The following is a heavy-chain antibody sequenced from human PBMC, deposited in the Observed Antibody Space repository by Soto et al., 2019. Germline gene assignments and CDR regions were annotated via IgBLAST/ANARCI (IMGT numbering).Heavy chain of an antibody. CDR3: AKGVATAISYFDY. CDR1: GFTFSSYG. J-gene: IGHJ4*02. Sequence: QVQLVESGGGVVQPGRSLRLSCAASGFTFSSYGMHWVRQAPGKGLEWVAVISYDGSNKYYADSVKGRFTISRDNSKNTLYLQMNSLRAEDTAVYYCAKGVATAISYFDYWGQGTLVTVSS. D-gene: IGHD5-18*01. V-gene: IGHV3-30*18. CDR2: ISYDGSNK.